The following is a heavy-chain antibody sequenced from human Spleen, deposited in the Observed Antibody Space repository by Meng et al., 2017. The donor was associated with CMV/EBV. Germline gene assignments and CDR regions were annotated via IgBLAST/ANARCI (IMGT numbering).Heavy chain of an antibody. CDR2: IYYSGST. D-gene: IGHD6-19*01. Sequence: SETLSLTCAVYGGSISSYYWSWIRQPPGKGLEWIGYIYYSGSTNYNPSLKSRVTISVDTSKNQFSLKLSSVTAADTAVYYCARAAVNNWFDPWGQGTLVTVSS. V-gene: IGHV4-59*01. J-gene: IGHJ5*02. CDR1: GGSISSYY. CDR3: ARAAVNNWFDP.